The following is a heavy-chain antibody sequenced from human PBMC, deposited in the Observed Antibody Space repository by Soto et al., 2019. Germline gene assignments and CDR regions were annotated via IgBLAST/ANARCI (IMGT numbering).Heavy chain of an antibody. CDR3: TRGLDRAKSGF. Sequence: QVQVQESGPGLVEPSQTLSLNCTVSGGSLGSGFSYWSWFRHPPGKGLEWIASIYYTGTTYYNPSLKSRLTISVDTSKSHFSLELISVTAADTAVYYCTRGLDRAKSGFWGHETLVTVSS. CDR2: IYYTGTT. D-gene: IGHD5-18*01. CDR1: GGSLGSGFSY. V-gene: IGHV4-31*03. J-gene: IGHJ4*01.